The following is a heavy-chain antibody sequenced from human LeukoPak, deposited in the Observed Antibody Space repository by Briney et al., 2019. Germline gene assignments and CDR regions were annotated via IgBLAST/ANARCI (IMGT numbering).Heavy chain of an antibody. J-gene: IGHJ3*02. D-gene: IGHD2-21*01. V-gene: IGHV1-2*02. CDR1: GYTFTGYY. Sequence: ASVKVSCKASGYTFTGYYMHWVRQAPGQGLEWMGWINPNSGGTNYAQKFQGRVTMTRDTSISTAYMELSRLRSDDTAVYYCARSYSSNYPHDAFDIWGQGTMVTVSS. CDR2: INPNSGGT. CDR3: ARSYSSNYPHDAFDI.